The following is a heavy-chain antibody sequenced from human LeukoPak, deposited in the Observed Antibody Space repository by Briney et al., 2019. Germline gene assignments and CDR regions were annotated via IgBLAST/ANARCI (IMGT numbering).Heavy chain of an antibody. CDR3: ARDRLPATAGY. CDR2: INPSGGST. CDR1: GYTFTGYY. D-gene: IGHD2-2*01. J-gene: IGHJ4*02. Sequence: GASVKVSCKASGYTFTGYYMHWVRQAPGQGLEWMGIINPSGGSTSYAQKFQGRVTMTRDTSTSTVYMELSSLRSEDTAVYYCARDRLPATAGYWGQGTLVTVSS. V-gene: IGHV1-46*01.